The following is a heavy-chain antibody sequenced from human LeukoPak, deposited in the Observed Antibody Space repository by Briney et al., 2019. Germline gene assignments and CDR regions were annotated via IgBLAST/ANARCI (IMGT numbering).Heavy chain of an antibody. D-gene: IGHD3-22*01. CDR2: IYSGGST. J-gene: IGHJ4*02. Sequence: GGSLRLSCAASGFTVSSKYMSWVRQAPGKGLEWVSIIYSGGSTYYADSVKGRFTISRDNSKNTLYLQMNSLRAEDTVVYYCGRRYYYDSSGYYNVDYWGQGTLVTVSS. CDR1: GFTVSSKY. CDR3: GRRYYYDSSGYYNVDY. V-gene: IGHV3-53*01.